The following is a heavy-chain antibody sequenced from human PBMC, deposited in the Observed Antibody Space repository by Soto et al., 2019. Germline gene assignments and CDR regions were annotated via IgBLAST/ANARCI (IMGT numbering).Heavy chain of an antibody. CDR2: ISYDGTNK. D-gene: IGHD1-26*01. Sequence: GGSLRLSCAASGFSFSNYGMHWVRQAPDKGLEWVAAISYDGTNKYYGDSVRGRLTISRDNSKNTLYLQMSSLRADDTAVYYCARDPSATGTYYADWGQGTLVTVSS. CDR3: ARDPSATGTYYAD. CDR1: GFSFSNYG. V-gene: IGHV3-30*03. J-gene: IGHJ4*02.